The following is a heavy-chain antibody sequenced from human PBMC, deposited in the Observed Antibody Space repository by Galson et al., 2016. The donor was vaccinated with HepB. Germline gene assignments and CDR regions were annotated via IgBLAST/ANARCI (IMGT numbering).Heavy chain of an antibody. CDR3: ARHRSDEAYYGSEKRAFDI. Sequence: SETLSLTCTVSAGSIDLSSYYWGWLRQPPGKGLEWIGSIYYNGNTYYNPSLKSRVSISVDTSKNQFSLNVNSVTATDTAVYYCARHRSDEAYYGSEKRAFDIWGQGTMVTVSS. CDR2: IYYNGNT. CDR1: AGSIDLSSYY. J-gene: IGHJ3*02. D-gene: IGHD3-10*01. V-gene: IGHV4-39*01.